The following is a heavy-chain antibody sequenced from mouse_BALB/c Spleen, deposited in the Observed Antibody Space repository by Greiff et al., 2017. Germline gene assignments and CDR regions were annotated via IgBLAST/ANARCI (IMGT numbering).Heavy chain of an antibody. J-gene: IGHJ2*01. Sequence: QVQLQQSGAELAKPGASVKMSCKASGYTFTSYWMHWVKQRPGQGLEWIGYINPSTGYTEYNQKFKDKATLTADKSSSTAYMQLSRLTSEDSAVYYCAREGRYDFDYWGQGTTLTVSS. D-gene: IGHD2-14*01. V-gene: IGHV1-7*01. CDR1: GYTFTSYW. CDR3: AREGRYDFDY. CDR2: INPSTGYT.